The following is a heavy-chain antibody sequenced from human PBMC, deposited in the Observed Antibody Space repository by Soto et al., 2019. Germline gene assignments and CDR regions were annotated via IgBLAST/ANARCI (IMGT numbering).Heavy chain of an antibody. CDR2: INAGNGNT. J-gene: IGHJ4*02. CDR3: ASGLAPSYFDN. V-gene: IGHV1-3*01. CDR1: GYTFTGYS. Sequence: GASVKVSSKASGYTFTGYSMHSLRQAPGQRLEWMGWINAGNGNTKYSQKFQGRVTITRDTSASTAYMELSSLRSEDTAVYYCASGLAPSYFDNCGQGTLVTVYS. D-gene: IGHD6-19*01.